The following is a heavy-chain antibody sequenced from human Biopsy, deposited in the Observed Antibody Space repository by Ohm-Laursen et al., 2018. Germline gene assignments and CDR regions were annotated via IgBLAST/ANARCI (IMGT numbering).Heavy chain of an antibody. CDR3: ARDLYDFCGGCPFDP. V-gene: IGHV3-23*01. J-gene: IGHJ5*02. CDR1: GFTLSSNA. D-gene: IGHD3-3*01. Sequence: SLRLSCAASGFTLSSNAMSWVRQAPGKGLECVSVINGSGGSTYYADPVKGRFTISRDNSKNTLYLQMNSLRAEDTAMYYCARDLYDFCGGCPFDPWGQGTLVTVS. CDR2: INGSGGST.